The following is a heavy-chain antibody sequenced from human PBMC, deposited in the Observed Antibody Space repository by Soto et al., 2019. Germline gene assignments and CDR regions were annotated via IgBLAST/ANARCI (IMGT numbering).Heavy chain of an antibody. V-gene: IGHV3-7*04. J-gene: IGHJ4*02. CDR1: GFTFSNFW. CDR2: IKQDGSTQ. Sequence: SLRLSCAGSGFTFSNFWINWVRQSPGKGLEWVANIKQDGSTQNYVESVKGRFTISRDNAKNLVYLQTNSLRAEDTAVYYCAGGTGWVHNYWGQG. D-gene: IGHD1-1*01. CDR3: AGGTGWVHNY.